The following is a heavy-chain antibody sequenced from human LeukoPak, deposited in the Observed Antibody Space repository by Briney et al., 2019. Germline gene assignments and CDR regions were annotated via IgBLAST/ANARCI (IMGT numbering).Heavy chain of an antibody. D-gene: IGHD6-19*01. Sequence: ASVKVSCKASGYTFTGYYIQWVRQAPGQGLEWRGWVDPNSGGTKYAQKFQGRVTMTRDTSISTAYVELSRLRSDDTAIYYCARVAVAGTFEYYFDYWGQGSLVIVSS. V-gene: IGHV1-2*02. CDR1: GYTFTGYY. CDR3: ARVAVAGTFEYYFDY. J-gene: IGHJ4*02. CDR2: VDPNSGGT.